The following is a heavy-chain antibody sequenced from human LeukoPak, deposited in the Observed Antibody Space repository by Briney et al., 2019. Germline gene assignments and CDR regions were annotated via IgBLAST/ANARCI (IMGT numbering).Heavy chain of an antibody. Sequence: GGSLRLSCAASGFTFSSYAMHWVRQAPGKGLEYVSAISSNGGSTYYANSVKGRFTISRDNSKNTLYLQMGSLRAEDMAVYYCARDPDSSSWYPYYYYYMDVWGKGTTVTVSS. D-gene: IGHD6-13*01. CDR1: GFTFSSYA. V-gene: IGHV3-64*01. CDR3: ARDPDSSSWYPYYYYYMDV. J-gene: IGHJ6*03. CDR2: ISSNGGST.